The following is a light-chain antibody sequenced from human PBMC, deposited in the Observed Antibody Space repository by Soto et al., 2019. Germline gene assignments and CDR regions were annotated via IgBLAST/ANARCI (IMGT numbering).Light chain of an antibody. CDR1: QSVLYSVNNKNY. CDR3: QQYSSTPWT. V-gene: IGKV4-1*01. CDR2: WAS. Sequence: DIVMTQSPDSLAVSLGERATINCKSSQSVLYSVNNKNYVAWFQQRPGQPPKLLIYWASLRESGVPDRFSGSGSGTDFTLTISSLQAEDVAVYYCQQYSSTPWTFGQGTKVEIK. J-gene: IGKJ1*01.